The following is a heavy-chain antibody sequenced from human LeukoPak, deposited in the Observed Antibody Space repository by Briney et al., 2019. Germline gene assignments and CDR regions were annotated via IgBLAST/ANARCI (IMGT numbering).Heavy chain of an antibody. CDR2: ISRSGSGT. D-gene: IGHD4-17*01. J-gene: IGHJ4*02. Sequence: PGGSLRLSCEASRFTFSIYAMSWVRQAPVKGLEWVSSISRSGSGTYYTDSVKGRFTISRDNSKNTMYLQLNGLRTEDTAVYYCAKFNGAPGYYFDYWGQGTLVTVSS. CDR1: RFTFSIYA. CDR3: AKFNGAPGYYFDY. V-gene: IGHV3-23*01.